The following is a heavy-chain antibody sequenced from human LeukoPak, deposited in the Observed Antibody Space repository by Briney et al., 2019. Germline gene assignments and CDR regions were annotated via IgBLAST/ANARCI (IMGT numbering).Heavy chain of an antibody. CDR1: GFTFSDYY. D-gene: IGHD3-10*01. J-gene: IGHJ4*02. V-gene: IGHV3-64D*06. Sequence: PGGSLSLSCAASGFTFSDYYMSWVRQAPGKGLEYVSSISSDGGSTYYADSVQARFTISRDNSKNTLYLQVNSLRAEDTAVYYCVKDQSGSGSWWGQGTLVTVSS. CDR3: VKDQSGSGSW. CDR2: ISSDGGST.